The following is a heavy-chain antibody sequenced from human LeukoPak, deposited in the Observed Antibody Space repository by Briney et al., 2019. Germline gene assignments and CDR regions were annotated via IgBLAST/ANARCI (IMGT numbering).Heavy chain of an antibody. V-gene: IGHV3-66*01. J-gene: IGHJ4*02. D-gene: IGHD1-26*01. CDR3: ATCSQWGGLFDF. Sequence: GGSLRLSCAASGFTFSSYAMSWVRQAPGEGLEGVSVIYSGGSTFYADSVKGRFTISRDNYKNTVYLQMSSLRADDTAVYYCATCSQWGGLFDFWGQGTLVTVSS. CDR2: IYSGGST. CDR1: GFTFSSYA.